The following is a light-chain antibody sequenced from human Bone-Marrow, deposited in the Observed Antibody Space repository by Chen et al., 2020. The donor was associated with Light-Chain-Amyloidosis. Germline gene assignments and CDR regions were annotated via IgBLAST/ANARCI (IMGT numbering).Light chain of an antibody. CDR3: SSYTSSSTV. V-gene: IGLV2-14*01. CDR1: SSDVGGYNY. J-gene: IGLJ2*01. Sequence: QSALTQPASVSGSPGQSLTISCTGTSSDVGGYNYVSWYQQHPGKAPKLMIYDVSNRPSGVSIRFSGSKAGNTSSLTISGLQDEDEADYYCSSYTSSSTVFGGGTKLTVL. CDR2: DVS.